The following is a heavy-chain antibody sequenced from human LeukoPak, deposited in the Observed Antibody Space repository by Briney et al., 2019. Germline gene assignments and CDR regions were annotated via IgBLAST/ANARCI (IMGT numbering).Heavy chain of an antibody. CDR1: GGSISGYY. CDR3: ARAHAGYDSIDY. D-gene: IGHD5-12*01. Sequence: SENLSLTCTVSGGSISGYYWSWIRQPPGKGLEWIGYIHHTGNTNYNPSLKSRVTMSVDTSKNQFSLRLISVTAADTAVYYCARAHAGYDSIDYWGQGTLVTVSS. CDR2: IHHTGNT. V-gene: IGHV4-59*01. J-gene: IGHJ4*02.